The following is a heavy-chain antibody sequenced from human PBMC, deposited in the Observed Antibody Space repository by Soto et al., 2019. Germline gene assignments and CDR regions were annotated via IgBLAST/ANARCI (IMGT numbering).Heavy chain of an antibody. D-gene: IGHD6-13*01. Sequence: SETLSLTCTVSGGSISSYYWSWIRQPAGKGLEWIGRIYTSGSTNYNPSLKSRVTMSVDTSKNQFSLKLSSVTAADTAVYYCARQIAPAGTGWFDPWGQGFLGTVPS. CDR1: GGSISSYY. V-gene: IGHV4-4*07. CDR2: IYTSGST. CDR3: ARQIAPAGTGWFDP. J-gene: IGHJ5*02.